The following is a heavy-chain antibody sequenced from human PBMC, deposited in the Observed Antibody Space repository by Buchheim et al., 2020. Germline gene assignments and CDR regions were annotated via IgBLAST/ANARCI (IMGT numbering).Heavy chain of an antibody. CDR3: AKYRGVGPTRVFDV. J-gene: IGHJ3*01. Sequence: EVQLLESGGGLVQPGGSLRLSCTASGFTLNNFAMTWVRQAPGEGLEWVSTIGLGGDTYYANSVKGRFTISRDTSKNPLYLQMSSPRAEDTATYYCAKYRGVGPTRVFDVWGQGT. CDR1: GFTLNNFA. V-gene: IGHV3-23*01. D-gene: IGHD1-26*01. CDR2: IGLGGDT.